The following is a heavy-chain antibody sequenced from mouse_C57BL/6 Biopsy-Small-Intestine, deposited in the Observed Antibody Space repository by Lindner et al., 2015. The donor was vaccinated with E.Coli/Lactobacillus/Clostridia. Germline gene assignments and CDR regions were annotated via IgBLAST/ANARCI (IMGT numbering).Heavy chain of an antibody. CDR3: VRIYSNWGPWFAY. J-gene: IGHJ3*01. V-gene: IGHV10-1*01. CDR1: GFSFNTYA. Sequence: VQLQESGGGLVQPKGSLKLSCAASGFSFNTYAMNWVRQAPGKGLEWVARIRSKSNNYATYYADSVKDRFTISRDDSESMLYLQMNNLKTEDTAMYYCVRIYSNWGPWFAYWGQGTLVTVSA. D-gene: IGHD2-5*01. CDR2: IRSKSNNYAT.